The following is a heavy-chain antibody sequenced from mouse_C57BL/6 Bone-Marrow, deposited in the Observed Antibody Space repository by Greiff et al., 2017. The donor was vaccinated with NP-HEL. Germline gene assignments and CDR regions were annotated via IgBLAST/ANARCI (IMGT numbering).Heavy chain of an antibody. CDR1: GFTFSSYG. V-gene: IGHV5-6*01. CDR3: ARHGITTWDY. CDR2: ISTGGGYT. D-gene: IGHD1-1*01. Sequence: EVQLVESGGDLVKPGASLKLSCAASGFTFSSYGMSWVRQTPDQRLEWVGTISTGGGYTYYPDSVKGRFTISRDNATNTLYLQMSSLKSEDTAMDYCARHGITTWDYEGRGTALTVTS. J-gene: IGHJ2*01.